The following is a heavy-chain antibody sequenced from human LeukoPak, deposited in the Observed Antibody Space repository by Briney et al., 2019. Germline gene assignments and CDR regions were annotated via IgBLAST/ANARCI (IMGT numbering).Heavy chain of an antibody. J-gene: IGHJ6*02. D-gene: IGHD3-10*01. CDR1: GFTFSDYY. CDR3: ARSDPITMVRGVTVYYYGMDV. V-gene: IGHV3-11*01. CDR2: ISSSGSTI. Sequence: PGGSLRLSCAASGFTFSDYYMSWIRQAPGKGLEWVSYISSSGSTIYYADSVKGRFTISRDNAKNSLYLQMNSLRAEDTAVYYCARSDPITMVRGVTVYYYGMDVWGQGTTVTVSS.